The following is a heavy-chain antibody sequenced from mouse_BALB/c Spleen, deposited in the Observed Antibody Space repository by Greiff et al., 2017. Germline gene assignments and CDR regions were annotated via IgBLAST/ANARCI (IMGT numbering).Heavy chain of an antibody. D-gene: IGHD1-2*01. CDR1: GFNIKDYY. J-gene: IGHJ2*01. Sequence: VQLQQSGAELVRSGASVKLSCTASGFNIKDYYMHWVKQRPEQGLEWIGWIDPENGDTEYAPKFQGKATMTADTSSNTAYLQLSSLTSEDTAVYYCNAWITTATFDYGGQGTTLTVSS. V-gene: IGHV14-4*02. CDR2: IDPENGDT. CDR3: NAWITTATFDY.